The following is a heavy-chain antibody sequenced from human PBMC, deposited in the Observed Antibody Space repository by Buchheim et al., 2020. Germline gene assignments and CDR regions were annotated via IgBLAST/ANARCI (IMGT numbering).Heavy chain of an antibody. CDR3: ARVTYYYNSSGYWVVDS. V-gene: IGHV4-39*01. J-gene: IGHJ4*02. Sequence: QLQLQESGPGLVKPSETLSLTCTVSDCSITSSNYYWGWIRQLPGKGREWIGNIYYSGTPYSGTTYYNPSLKSRVILSVDTSKNQFSLILSSVTAADTAVYYCARVTYYYNSSGYWVVDSWGQGTL. CDR2: IYYSGTPYSGTT. D-gene: IGHD3-22*01. CDR1: DCSITSSNYY.